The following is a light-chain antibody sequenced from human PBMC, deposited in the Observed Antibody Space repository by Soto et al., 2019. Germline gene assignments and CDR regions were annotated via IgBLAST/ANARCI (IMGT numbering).Light chain of an antibody. CDR3: QQASSFPLT. J-gene: IGKJ4*01. V-gene: IGKV1-12*01. Sequence: QETQSRPPVPAPVGPTVTITCRASQGISSWLAWYHQIPGKAPKLLIYSASSLQSGTPSRFTGRGSGAAFTLTITNLQPEDVGVDHGQQASSFPLTVGGGTKVDIK. CDR1: QGISSW. CDR2: SAS.